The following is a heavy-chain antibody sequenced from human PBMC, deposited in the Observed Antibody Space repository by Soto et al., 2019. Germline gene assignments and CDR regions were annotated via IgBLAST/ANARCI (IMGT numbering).Heavy chain of an antibody. D-gene: IGHD2-21*01. CDR1: GYTLTELS. V-gene: IGHV1-24*01. CDR3: AKSLVFVDHAYMDV. Sequence: ASVKVSCKVSGYTLTELSMHWVRQAPGKGLEWMGGFDPEDGETIYAQKFQGRVTMTEDTSTDTAYMELSSLRSDDTAVYYCAKSLVFVDHAYMDVWGKGTTVTVSS. CDR2: FDPEDGET. J-gene: IGHJ6*03.